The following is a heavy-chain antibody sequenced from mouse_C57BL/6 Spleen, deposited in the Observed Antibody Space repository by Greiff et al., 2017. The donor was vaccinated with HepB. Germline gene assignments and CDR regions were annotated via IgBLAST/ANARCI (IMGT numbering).Heavy chain of an antibody. V-gene: IGHV7-1*01. CDR2: SRNKANDYTT. CDR3: ARDANGNYGDYAMDY. D-gene: IGHD2-1*01. CDR1: GFTFSDFY. Sequence: EVQLVESGGGLVQSGRSLRLSCATSGFTFSDFYMEWVRQAPGKGLEWIAASRNKANDYTTEYSASVKGRFIVSRDTSQSILYLQMNALRAEDTAIYYCARDANGNYGDYAMDYWGQGTSVTVSS. J-gene: IGHJ4*01.